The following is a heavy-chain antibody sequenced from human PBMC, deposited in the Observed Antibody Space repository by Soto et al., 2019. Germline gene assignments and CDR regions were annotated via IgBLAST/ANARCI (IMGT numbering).Heavy chain of an antibody. CDR3: AKPPYSIYYYYYMDV. D-gene: IGHD6-13*01. CDR2: ISGSGGST. CDR1: GFTFSSYA. Sequence: EVQLLESGGGLVQPGGSLRLSCAASGFTFSSYAMSWVRQAPGKGLEWVSAISGSGGSTYYADSVKGRFTISRDNSKNTRYLQMNRLRAEDTAVYYCAKPPYSIYYYYYMDVWRKETTVTDSS. J-gene: IGHJ6*03. V-gene: IGHV3-23*01.